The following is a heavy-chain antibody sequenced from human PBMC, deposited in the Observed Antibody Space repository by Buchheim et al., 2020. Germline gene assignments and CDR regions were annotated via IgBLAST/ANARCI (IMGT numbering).Heavy chain of an antibody. D-gene: IGHD1-26*01. Sequence: QVQLQESGPGLVKPSGTLSLTCAVSGGSISSGDWWSWVRQPPGRGLEWIGEVYHSGRTNYNPSLKSRVTILVDKSKNQFSLNLRSVTAADTAVYYCARDSSGSFSADYWGRGTL. J-gene: IGHJ4*02. CDR2: VYHSGRT. V-gene: IGHV4-4*02. CDR3: ARDSSGSFSADY. CDR1: GGSISSGDW.